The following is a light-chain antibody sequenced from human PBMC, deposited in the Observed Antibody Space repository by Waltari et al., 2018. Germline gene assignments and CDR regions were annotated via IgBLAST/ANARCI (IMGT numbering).Light chain of an antibody. V-gene: IGKV4-1*01. CDR1: QSLLDSSNNKNY. CDR3: QHYYTSPLT. J-gene: IGKJ4*01. Sequence: DIVMSQSPDSLAVSLGERATINCKSSQSLLDSSNNKNYIAWYQQKPGQPPKLLIYWASSRESGVPDRFSGSGSGTDFTLTISSLQAEDVGIYYCQHYYTSPLTFGGGTRVEIK. CDR2: WAS.